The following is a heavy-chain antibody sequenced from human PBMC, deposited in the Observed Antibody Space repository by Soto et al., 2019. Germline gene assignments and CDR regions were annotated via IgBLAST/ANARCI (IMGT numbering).Heavy chain of an antibody. V-gene: IGHV3-48*03. CDR3: ARGGVY. CDR2: ISGSGNIT. Sequence: GSLRLSCAASGFTFSSHEMNLVRQAPGKGLEWISYISGSGNITYYADSVKGRFTISRDNAQKSLYLQMNSLRVEDTAVYYCARGGVYWGQGTLVTVSS. J-gene: IGHJ4*02. CDR1: GFTFSSHE. D-gene: IGHD2-8*01.